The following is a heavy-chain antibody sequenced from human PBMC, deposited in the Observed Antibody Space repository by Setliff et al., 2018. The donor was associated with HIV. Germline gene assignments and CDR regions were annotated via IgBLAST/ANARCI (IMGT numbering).Heavy chain of an antibody. CDR3: ASESHSGSYPFDY. V-gene: IGHV4-34*01. CDR2: IDHSGST. CDR1: GGSFNDYY. Sequence: SETLSLTCAVYGGSFNDYYWTWIRQPPGKGLEWIGEIDHSGSTKYHASLKSRVTISIDTSKNQISLKLSAVTAADTAVYYCASESHSGSYPFDYWGQGTLVTVSS. D-gene: IGHD1-26*01. J-gene: IGHJ4*02.